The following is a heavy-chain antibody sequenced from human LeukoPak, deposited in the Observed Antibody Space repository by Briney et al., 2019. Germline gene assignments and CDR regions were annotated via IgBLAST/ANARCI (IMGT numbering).Heavy chain of an antibody. CDR1: GFTFRSYW. CDR2: INNDGSST. D-gene: IGHD2-2*01. J-gene: IGHJ6*02. V-gene: IGHV3-74*01. Sequence: GGSLRLSCAASGFTFRSYWMYWVRQAPGKGLVWVSRINNDGSSTSYADSVKGRFTISRDNSKFTLYMQMNSLRAEDTAVYYCARVRAGYCTSTSCYTGMDVWGQGTTVTVSS. CDR3: ARVRAGYCTSTSCYTGMDV.